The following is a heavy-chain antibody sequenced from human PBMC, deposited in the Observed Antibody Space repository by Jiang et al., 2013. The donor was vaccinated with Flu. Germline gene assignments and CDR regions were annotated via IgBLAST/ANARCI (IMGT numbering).Heavy chain of an antibody. CDR1: GDSISSSSCY. CDR2: IYSGST. Sequence: GPGLVKPSETLSLTCAVSGDSISSSSCYWGWIRQPPGKGLEWIASIYSGSTYYNPSLKSRVTMSVDTSKNQFSLNLRSVTAADTAVYYCARQWDDTGNYYARAHFDSWGQGTLVTVS. J-gene: IGHJ4*02. D-gene: IGHD1-26*01. CDR3: ARQWDDTGNYYARAHFDS. V-gene: IGHV4-39*01.